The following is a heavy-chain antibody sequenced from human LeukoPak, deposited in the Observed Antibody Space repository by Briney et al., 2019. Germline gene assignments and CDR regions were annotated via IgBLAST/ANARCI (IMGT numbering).Heavy chain of an antibody. D-gene: IGHD5-18*01. CDR2: ISGSGHTT. V-gene: IGHV3-23*01. J-gene: IGHJ4*02. Sequence: GGSLRLSCAASGFTFSTYAMSWVRQAPGKGLEWVSAISGSGHTTYYADSVKGRFTISRDYAKNTLYLQMNSLRAEDTAVYYCATAMVDYWGQGTLVTVSS. CDR1: GFTFSTYA. CDR3: ATAMVDY.